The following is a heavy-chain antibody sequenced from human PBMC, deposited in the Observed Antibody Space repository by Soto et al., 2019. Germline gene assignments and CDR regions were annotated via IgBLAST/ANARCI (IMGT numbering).Heavy chain of an antibody. J-gene: IGHJ4*01. Sequence: GRSLRLSCASSGCTYDYYWMSYVRQAPGKGLEWLATIKLDASEKKYVDSVKGRFTLSRDNAKNSLYLQTDSLRVEDTAVYYCARDSVYGSGASVNHYRDYWGHGTLGTVAS. V-gene: IGHV3-7*03. CDR1: GCTYDYYW. CDR2: IKLDASEK. D-gene: IGHD3-10*01. CDR3: ARDSVYGSGASVNHYRDY.